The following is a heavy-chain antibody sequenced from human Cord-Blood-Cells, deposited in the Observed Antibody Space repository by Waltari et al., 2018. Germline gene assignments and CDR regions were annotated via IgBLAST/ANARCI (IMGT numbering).Heavy chain of an antibody. CDR1: GFTFSSYS. CDR3: ARFDSSGACDI. CDR2: ISSSSSTI. Sequence: EVQLVESGGGLVQPGGSLRLSCAASGFTFSSYSMNWVRQAPGKGLEWVSYISSSSSTIYYADSVKGRFTISRDNAKNSLYLQMNSLRAEDTAVYYCARFDSSGACDIWGQGTMVTVSS. D-gene: IGHD3-22*01. J-gene: IGHJ3*02. V-gene: IGHV3-48*01.